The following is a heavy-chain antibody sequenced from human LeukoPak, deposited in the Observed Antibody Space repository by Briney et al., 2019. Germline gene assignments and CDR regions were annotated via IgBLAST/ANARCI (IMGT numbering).Heavy chain of an antibody. CDR3: ARGYSGSYEVDY. V-gene: IGHV3-33*01. Sequence: GRSLRLSCAASGFTFSSYGMHWVRQAPGKGLEWVAVIWYDGSNKYYADSVKGRFTISRDNSKNTLYLQMNSLRAEDTAVYYCARGYSGSYEVDYWGQGTLVTVSS. J-gene: IGHJ4*02. CDR1: GFTFSSYG. D-gene: IGHD1-26*01. CDR2: IWYDGSNK.